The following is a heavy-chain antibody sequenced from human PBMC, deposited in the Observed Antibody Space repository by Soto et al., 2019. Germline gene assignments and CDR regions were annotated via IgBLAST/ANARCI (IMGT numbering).Heavy chain of an antibody. CDR2: ISGSGGST. V-gene: IGHV3-23*01. CDR3: AKEQWLVHPYGMDV. CDR1: GFNFRSYA. D-gene: IGHD6-19*01. Sequence: PGGSLRLSSTSSGFNFRSYAMSWVRQAPGKGLEWVSAISGSGGSTYYADSVKGRFTISRDNSKNTLYLQMNSLRAEDTAVYYCAKEQWLVHPYGMDVWGQGTTVTVSS. J-gene: IGHJ6*02.